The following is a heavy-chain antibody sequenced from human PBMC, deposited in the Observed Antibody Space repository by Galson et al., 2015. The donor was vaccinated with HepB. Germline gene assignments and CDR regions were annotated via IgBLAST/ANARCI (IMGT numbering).Heavy chain of an antibody. CDR2: ISAYNGNT. CDR3: ARTAIYYYDSSGYPH. D-gene: IGHD3-22*01. CDR1: GYTFTSYG. J-gene: IGHJ4*02. V-gene: IGHV1-18*01. Sequence: SVKVSCKASGYTFTSYGISWVRQAPGQGLEWMGWISAYNGNTNYAQKLQGRVTMTTDTSTSTAYMELRSLRSDDTAVYYCARTAIYYYDSSGYPHWGQGTLVTVSS.